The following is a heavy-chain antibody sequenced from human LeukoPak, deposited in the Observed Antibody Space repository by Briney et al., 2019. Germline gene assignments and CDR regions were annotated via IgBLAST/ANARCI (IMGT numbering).Heavy chain of an antibody. CDR2: IKQDGYEK. V-gene: IGHV3-7*01. D-gene: IGHD1-26*01. Sequence: GSLRLSCAASGFTFSGYWMSWVRQTPEKGLEWVANIKQDGYEKYYVDSVKGRFTISRDNAKNSLYLQMNSLRADDTAVYYCARDKIVGPTTLDYWGQGTLVTVSS. CDR3: ARDKIVGPTTLDY. J-gene: IGHJ4*02. CDR1: GFTFSGYW.